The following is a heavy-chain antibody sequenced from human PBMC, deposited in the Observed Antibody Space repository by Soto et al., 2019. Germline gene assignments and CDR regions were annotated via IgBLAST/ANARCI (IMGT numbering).Heavy chain of an antibody. CDR2: ITATGDRT. J-gene: IGHJ4*02. V-gene: IGHV3-23*01. D-gene: IGHD3-22*01. Sequence: LRLSYADSGFRFSSYSMSWVRQTPGKGLEWVAAITATGDRTYYADSVTGRFTISRDNSKRTHYLQMTSLRAEDTAMYYCATMNGYFEYWGQGTPVTVSS. CDR3: ATMNGYFEY. CDR1: GFRFSSYS.